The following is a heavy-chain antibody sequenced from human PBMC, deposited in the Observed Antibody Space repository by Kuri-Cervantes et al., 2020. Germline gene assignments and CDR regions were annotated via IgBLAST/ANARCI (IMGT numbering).Heavy chain of an antibody. Sequence: GESLKISCAASGFTFSEFGMNWVRQAPGKGLEWLSYISLAGSTIYYADSVKGRFAISRDNAKNSLFLQVNNLRDEDTALYFCARQLRGGFGFFDYWGQGTLVTVSS. D-gene: IGHD3-10*01. J-gene: IGHJ4*02. CDR1: GFTFSEFG. CDR2: ISLAGSTI. CDR3: ARQLRGGFGFFDY. V-gene: IGHV3-48*02.